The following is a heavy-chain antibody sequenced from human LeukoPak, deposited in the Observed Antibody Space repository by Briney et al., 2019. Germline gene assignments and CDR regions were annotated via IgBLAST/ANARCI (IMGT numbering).Heavy chain of an antibody. J-gene: IGHJ4*02. Sequence: TGGSLRLSCAASGFTFSSYAMHWVRQAPGKGLEWVAVISYDGSNKYYADSVKGRFTISRDNSKNTPYLQMNSLRAEDTAVYYCATLGPAIQLWLVLDYWGQGTLVTVSS. CDR1: GFTFSSYA. V-gene: IGHV3-30-3*01. D-gene: IGHD5-18*01. CDR2: ISYDGSNK. CDR3: ATLGPAIQLWLVLDY.